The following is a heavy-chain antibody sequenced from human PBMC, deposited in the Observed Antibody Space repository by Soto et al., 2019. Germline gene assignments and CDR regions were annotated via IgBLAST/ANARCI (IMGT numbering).Heavy chain of an antibody. CDR2: IIPILGIA. J-gene: IGHJ5*02. V-gene: IGHV1-69*08. CDR3: ARDRFDGGNGDWFDP. CDR1: GGTFSSYT. Sequence: QVQLVQSGAEVKKPGSSVKVSCKASGGTFSSYTISWVRQAPGQGLEWMGRIIPILGIANYAQKFQGRVTITADKSTSTAYMELSSLRSEDTAVYYCARDRFDGGNGDWFDPWGQGTLVTVSS. D-gene: IGHD3-10*01.